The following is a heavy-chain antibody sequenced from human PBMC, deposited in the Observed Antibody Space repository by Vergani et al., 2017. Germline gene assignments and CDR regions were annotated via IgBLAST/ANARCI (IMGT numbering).Heavy chain of an antibody. CDR1: GFTFSSYA. CDR3: ARAGIAVAGPPRH. D-gene: IGHD6-19*01. Sequence: VQLVESGGGVVQPGRSLRLSCAASGFTFSSYAMHWVRQAPGKGLEWVAVISYDGSNKYYADSVKGRFTISRDNSKNTLYLQMNSLRAEDTAVYYCARAGIAVAGPPRHWGQGTLVTVSS. V-gene: IGHV3-30-3*01. CDR2: ISYDGSNK. J-gene: IGHJ1*01.